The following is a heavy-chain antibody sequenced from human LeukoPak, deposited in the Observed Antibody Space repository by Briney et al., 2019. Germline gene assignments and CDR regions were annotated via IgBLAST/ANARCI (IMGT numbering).Heavy chain of an antibody. Sequence: SETLSLTCTVSGDSISSHYWSWVRQPPGKGLEWLGYIYYSGITNYNPSLKSRGTISVDTSRNQFSLKLSSVTAADTAVYYCARSLNYDFWSGYQNYYYYYMDVWGKGTTVTVSS. D-gene: IGHD3-3*01. V-gene: IGHV4-59*11. CDR1: GDSISSHY. CDR2: IYYSGIT. CDR3: ARSLNYDFWSGYQNYYYYYMDV. J-gene: IGHJ6*03.